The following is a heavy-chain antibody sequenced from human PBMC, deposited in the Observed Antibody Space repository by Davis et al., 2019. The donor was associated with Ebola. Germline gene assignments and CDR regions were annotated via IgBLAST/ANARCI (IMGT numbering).Heavy chain of an antibody. J-gene: IGHJ6*04. CDR3: ARDQAARPDGVYYALDV. CDR1: GFSFRNYW. D-gene: IGHD6-6*01. Sequence: GESLKISCAASGFSFRNYWMHWLRQTPGKGLVWVSRINSHGTVPNSADSVKGRFTISRDNSKNTLDLEMNSLRPEDTAVYYCARDQAARPDGVYYALDVWGKGTTVTVSS. CDR2: INSHGTVP. V-gene: IGHV3-74*01.